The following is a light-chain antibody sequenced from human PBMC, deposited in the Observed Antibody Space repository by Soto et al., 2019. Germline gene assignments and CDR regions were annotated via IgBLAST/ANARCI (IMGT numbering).Light chain of an antibody. CDR1: QTVRGIY. Sequence: EIVLTQSPGTLSLSPGERATVCCRASQTVRGIYLAWYQQKPGQAPRLLIYGGSSRATGIPDRFSGSGSGTDFSLTIRGLKPEDFAVYYCQQYRMSPNTFGQGTRLEIK. CDR2: GGS. CDR3: QQYRMSPNT. J-gene: IGKJ5*01. V-gene: IGKV3-20*01.